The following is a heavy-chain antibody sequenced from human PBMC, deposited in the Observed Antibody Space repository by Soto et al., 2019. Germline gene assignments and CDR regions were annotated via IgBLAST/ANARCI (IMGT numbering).Heavy chain of an antibody. CDR1: GSTFSSYA. D-gene: IGHD3-22*01. CDR3: ARLRRADYYDSSGLEFDY. J-gene: IGHJ4*02. Sequence: GASVKVSCKASGSTFSSYAISCVRQAPGQVLEWMGGIIPIFGTANYAQKFQGRVTITADESTSTAYMELSSLRSEDTAVYYCARLRRADYYDSSGLEFDYWGQGTLVTVSS. CDR2: IIPIFGTA. V-gene: IGHV1-69*13.